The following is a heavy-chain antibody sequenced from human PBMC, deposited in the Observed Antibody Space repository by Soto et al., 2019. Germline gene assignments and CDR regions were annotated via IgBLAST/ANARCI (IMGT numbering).Heavy chain of an antibody. J-gene: IGHJ6*02. CDR2: IFYSGTT. V-gene: IGHV4-30-4*01. CDR3: ARASPVVTDV. Sequence: QVQLQESGPGLVKPSQTLSLTCTVSGGSISSGNYYWRWIRQPPGKGLEWIGYIFYSGTTYYNPSRKRRVTISVDTSENQFSLKLSSVTAADTAVYYCARASPVVTDVWGQGTTVTVSS. CDR1: GGSISSGNYY. D-gene: IGHD5-18*01.